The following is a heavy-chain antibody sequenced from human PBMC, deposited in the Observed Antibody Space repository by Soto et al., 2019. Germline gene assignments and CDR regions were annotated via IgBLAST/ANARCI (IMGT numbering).Heavy chain of an antibody. CDR1: GFTFSDYY. CDR3: ARDGGRKAMSSSWPGY. D-gene: IGHD6-13*01. CDR2: ISSSGSTI. J-gene: IGHJ4*02. Sequence: GGSLRLSCAASGFTFSDYYMSWIRQAPGKGLEWVSYISSSGSTIYYADSVKGRFTISRDNAKNSLYLQMNSLRAEDTAVYYCARDGGRKAMSSSWPGYWGQGTLVTVSS. V-gene: IGHV3-11*01.